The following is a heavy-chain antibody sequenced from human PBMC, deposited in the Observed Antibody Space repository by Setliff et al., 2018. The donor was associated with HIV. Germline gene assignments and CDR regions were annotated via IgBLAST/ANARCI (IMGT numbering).Heavy chain of an antibody. Sequence: SETLSLSCSVSGGSISSSTYYWGWIRQPPGQGLEWIGSIYHSGFTYHNPSLKSRVTISVDTSKNQFSLRLSSVTAADTAVYYCARDRYAGEIGYWGQGTLVTVSS. CDR3: ARDRYAGEIGY. D-gene: IGHD3-10*01. CDR1: GGSISSSTYY. V-gene: IGHV4-39*07. CDR2: IYHSGFT. J-gene: IGHJ4*02.